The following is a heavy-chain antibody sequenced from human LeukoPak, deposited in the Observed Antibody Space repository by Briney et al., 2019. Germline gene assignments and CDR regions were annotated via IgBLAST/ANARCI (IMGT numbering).Heavy chain of an antibody. CDR1: GYTFTSYG. CDR3: ARDTSRISKLIQLWLIDY. V-gene: IGHV1-18*01. CDR2: ISAYNGNT. D-gene: IGHD5-18*01. J-gene: IGHJ4*02. Sequence: GASVKVSCKASGYTFTSYGISWVRQAPGQGLKWMGWISAYNGNTNYAQKLQGRVTMTADISTSTAYMELRSLRSDDTAVYYCARDTSRISKLIQLWLIDYWGQGTLVTVSS.